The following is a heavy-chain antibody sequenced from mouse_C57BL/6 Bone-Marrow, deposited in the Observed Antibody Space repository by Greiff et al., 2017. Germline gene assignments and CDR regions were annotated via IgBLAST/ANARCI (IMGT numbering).Heavy chain of an antibody. V-gene: IGHV1-50*01. CDR3: ARDDYARFAY. D-gene: IGHD2-4*01. CDR1: GYTFTSYW. CDR2: IDPSDSYT. J-gene: IGHJ3*01. Sequence: QVQLQQPGAELVKPGASVKLSCKASGYTFTSYWMQWVKQRPGQGLEWIGEIDPSDSYTNYNQKFKGKATLTVDTSSSTAYMQLSSLTSEDSAVYYCARDDYARFAYWCQGTLVTVSA.